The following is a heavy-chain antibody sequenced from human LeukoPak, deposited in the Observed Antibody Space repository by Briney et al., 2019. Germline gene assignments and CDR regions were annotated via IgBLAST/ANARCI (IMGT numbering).Heavy chain of an antibody. Sequence: SGTLSLTCAVYGGSFSGYYLSWIRQPPGKGLEWMGEINQNGSTNYNPSLKRTVSISVDTSKTQFSLKLRSVTAADTAVYYCARSGSSGWFDPWGLGTLVTVSS. D-gene: IGHD3-10*01. CDR2: INQNGST. CDR3: ARSGSSGWFDP. CDR1: GGSFSGYY. J-gene: IGHJ5*02. V-gene: IGHV4-34*01.